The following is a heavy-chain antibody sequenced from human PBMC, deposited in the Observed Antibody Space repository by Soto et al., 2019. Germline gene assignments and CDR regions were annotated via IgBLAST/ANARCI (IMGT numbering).Heavy chain of an antibody. CDR2: IIPIFGTA. Sequence: QVQLLQSGAEVKKPGSSVQVSCKASGGTFSSYAISWVRQAPGQGREWMGGIIPIFGTANYAQKCQGRVTITADESTSPAYMELRSLRSDDPAVYYCATYSSSWDYYYYYGMDVWGQGTTVTVSS. CDR3: ATYSSSWDYYYYYGMDV. CDR1: GGTFSSYA. J-gene: IGHJ6*02. V-gene: IGHV1-69*01. D-gene: IGHD6-13*01.